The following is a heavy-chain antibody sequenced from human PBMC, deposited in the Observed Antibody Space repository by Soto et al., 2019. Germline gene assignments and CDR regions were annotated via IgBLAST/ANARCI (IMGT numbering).Heavy chain of an antibody. J-gene: IGHJ4*02. D-gene: IGHD2-2*01. CDR3: AKSIVVVPAARGYDFDY. V-gene: IGHV3-23*01. Sequence: EVQLLESGGGLVQPGGSLRLSCAASGFTFSSYAMSWVLQAPGKGLAWVSAISGSGGSTYYADSVKGRFTISRDNSKNTLYLQMNSLRAEDTAVYYCAKSIVVVPAARGYDFDYWGQGTLVTVSS. CDR1: GFTFSSYA. CDR2: ISGSGGST.